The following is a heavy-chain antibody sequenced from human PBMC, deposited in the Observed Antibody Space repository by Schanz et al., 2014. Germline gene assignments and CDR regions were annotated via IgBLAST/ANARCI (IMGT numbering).Heavy chain of an antibody. D-gene: IGHD3-3*01. CDR1: GYTFTNYG. V-gene: IGHV1-18*01. Sequence: QVRLVQSGAELKMPGATVKVSCETSGYTFTNYGVSWVRQAPGQGLEWVAWISPYNGNTAYAQNLKGRVRMPTDTSTAPAYMELRSLTSDDTAVYYCARDRVYRFLKGENRFYFDYWGQGTLVTVSS. J-gene: IGHJ4*02. CDR2: ISPYNGNT. CDR3: ARDRVYRFLKGENRFYFDY.